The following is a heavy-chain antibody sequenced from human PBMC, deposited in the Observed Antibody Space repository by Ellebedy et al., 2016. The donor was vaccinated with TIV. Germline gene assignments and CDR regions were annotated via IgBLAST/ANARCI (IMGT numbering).Heavy chain of an antibody. CDR3: ARGHLYSSGLDDY. V-gene: IGHV1-69*04. Sequence: SVKVSCXASGGTFSSYAISWVRQAPGQGLEWMGRIIPILGIANYAQKFQGRVTITADKSTSTAYMELSSLRSEDTAVYYCARGHLYSSGLDDYWGQGTLVTVSS. D-gene: IGHD6-19*01. J-gene: IGHJ4*02. CDR1: GGTFSSYA. CDR2: IIPILGIA.